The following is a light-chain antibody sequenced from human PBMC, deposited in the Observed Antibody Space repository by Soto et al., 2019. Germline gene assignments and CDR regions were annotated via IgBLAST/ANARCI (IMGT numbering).Light chain of an antibody. CDR1: QSVNPY. Sequence: EIVLTQSPATLSLSPGERATLSCRASQSVNPYLAWYQQRPGQAPRLLMYDASNRATGIPARFSGRGSGTDFTLTIDSLEPEDFAVYYWQQRSNWPLTFGGGTKVEIK. CDR3: QQRSNWPLT. CDR2: DAS. V-gene: IGKV3-11*01. J-gene: IGKJ4*01.